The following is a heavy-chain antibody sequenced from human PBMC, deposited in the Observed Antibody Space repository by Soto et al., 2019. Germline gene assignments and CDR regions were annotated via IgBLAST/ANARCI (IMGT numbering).Heavy chain of an antibody. Sequence: ASVKVSCKACGGTFSSYAISWVRQAPGQGLEWMGGIIPIFGTANYAQKFQGRVTITADESTSTAYMELSSLRSEDTAVYYCAREEYCSGGSCRGFDYWGQGTLVTVSS. D-gene: IGHD2-15*01. V-gene: IGHV1-69*13. CDR3: AREEYCSGGSCRGFDY. CDR2: IIPIFGTA. CDR1: GGTFSSYA. J-gene: IGHJ4*02.